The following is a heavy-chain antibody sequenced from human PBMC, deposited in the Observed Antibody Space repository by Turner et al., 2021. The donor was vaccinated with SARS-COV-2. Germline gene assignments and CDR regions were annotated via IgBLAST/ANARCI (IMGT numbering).Heavy chain of an antibody. V-gene: IGHV4-39*01. CDR3: ASNVWLRGAFDI. CDR1: GGSISSSSYY. Sequence: QLQLQESGPGLVKPSETLSLTCTVSGGSISSSSYYWGWIRQPPGKGLEWIGSIYYSGSTYYNPSLKSRVTTSVDTSKNQFSLKMSSVTAADTAVYYCASNVWLRGAFDIWGQGTMVTVSS. J-gene: IGHJ3*02. D-gene: IGHD5-18*01. CDR2: IYYSGST.